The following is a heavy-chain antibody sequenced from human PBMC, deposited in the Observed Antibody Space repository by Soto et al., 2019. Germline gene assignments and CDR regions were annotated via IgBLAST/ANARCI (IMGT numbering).Heavy chain of an antibody. CDR2: ISWNSSSI. CDR3: AKGGRQWLVTSDFNY. CDR1: GFTFDDYA. V-gene: IGHV3-9*01. D-gene: IGHD6-19*01. Sequence: PGGSLRLSCAASGFTFDDYAMHWVRQAPGKGLEWVSGISWNSSSIGYADSVKGRFTISRDSSKNTVSLEMTSLRAEDTAVYYCAKGGRQWLVTSDFNYWGQGALVTVSS. J-gene: IGHJ4*02.